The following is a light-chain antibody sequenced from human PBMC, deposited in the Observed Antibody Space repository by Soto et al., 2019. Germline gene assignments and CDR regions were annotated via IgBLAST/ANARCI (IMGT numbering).Light chain of an antibody. Sequence: EIVLHHSPATRSLPPGKSATLPCRASQSISHFLAWYQQKPGQAPRLLIYDTSSRATGIPGRFSGSGSGTDFTLTIDSLEPDDFAVYYCQQRTDWPTFGGGTRV. CDR3: QQRTDWPT. V-gene: IGKV3-11*01. CDR1: QSISHF. CDR2: DTS. J-gene: IGKJ4*01.